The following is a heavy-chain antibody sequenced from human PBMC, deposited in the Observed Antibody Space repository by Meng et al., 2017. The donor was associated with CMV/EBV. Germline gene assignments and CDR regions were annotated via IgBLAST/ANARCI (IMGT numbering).Heavy chain of an antibody. Sequence: SLKISCAASGFTFSSYSMNWVRQAPGKGLEWVSYISSSSSTIYYADSVKGRFTISRDNAKNSLYLQMNSLRAEDTAVYYCARDWGGTSFKHLPHNDYWGQGTRVTVSS. D-gene: IGHD3-16*01. V-gene: IGHV3-48*04. CDR1: GFTFSSYS. CDR2: ISSSSSTI. J-gene: IGHJ4*02. CDR3: ARDWGGTSFKHLPHNDY.